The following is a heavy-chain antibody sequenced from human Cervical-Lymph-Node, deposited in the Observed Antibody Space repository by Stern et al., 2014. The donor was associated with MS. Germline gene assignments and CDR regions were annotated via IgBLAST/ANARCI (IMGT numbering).Heavy chain of an antibody. D-gene: IGHD5/OR15-5a*01. J-gene: IGHJ4*02. CDR3: VRERSSRGFDY. CDR2: ISYDGNTK. CDR1: GFTFTSYA. V-gene: IGHV3-30-3*01. Sequence: VHLVESGGGVVQPGRSLRVYCATAGFTFTSYAMNWVRQAPGKGLEWVAVISYDGNTKYYADSVKVRFSISRDNSKNTLYLQMSSLRAEDTAVYYCVRERSSRGFDYWGQGSLVTVSS.